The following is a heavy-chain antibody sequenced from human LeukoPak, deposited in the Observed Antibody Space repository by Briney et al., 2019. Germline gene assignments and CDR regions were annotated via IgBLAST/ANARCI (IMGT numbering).Heavy chain of an antibody. CDR3: ARSPHILTGENFDY. CDR1: GYTFTGYY. CDR2: INPNHGDT. J-gene: IGHJ4*02. V-gene: IGHV1-2*02. Sequence: ASVKVSCKASGYTFTGYYMHWMRQAPGQGLEWMGWINPNHGDTNYAQKFQDRVSMTRDTSISTAYMHLSRLRSDDTAVYYCARSPHILTGENFDYWGQGTLLTVSS. D-gene: IGHD3-9*01.